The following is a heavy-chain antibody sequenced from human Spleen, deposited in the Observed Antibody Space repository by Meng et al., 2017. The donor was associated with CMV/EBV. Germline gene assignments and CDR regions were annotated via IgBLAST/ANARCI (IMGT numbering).Heavy chain of an antibody. D-gene: IGHD4-23*01. Sequence: SQTLSLTCAVSGGSISSYYWSWIRQPPGKGLEWIGYVYYSGSTKYNPSLKSRVTISVDMSENQFSLKLTSVTAADTAVYYCAKDQGATVVTRPFHYWGQGTLVTVSS. CDR3: AKDQGATVVTRPFHY. CDR2: VYYSGST. V-gene: IGHV4-59*01. J-gene: IGHJ4*02. CDR1: GGSISSYY.